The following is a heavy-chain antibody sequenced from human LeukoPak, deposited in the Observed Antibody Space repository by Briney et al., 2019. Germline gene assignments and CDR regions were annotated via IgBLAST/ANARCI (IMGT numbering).Heavy chain of an antibody. V-gene: IGHV4-59*12. D-gene: IGHD3-3*01. Sequence: PSETLSLTCTVSGGSISSYYWSWIRQPPGKGLEWIGYIYYSGSTNYNPSLKSRVTMSVDTSKNQFSLKLSSVTAADTAVYYCARVITIFGVVKAEAFDIWGQGTMVTVSS. CDR3: ARVITIFGVVKAEAFDI. CDR1: GGSISSYY. J-gene: IGHJ3*02. CDR2: IYYSGST.